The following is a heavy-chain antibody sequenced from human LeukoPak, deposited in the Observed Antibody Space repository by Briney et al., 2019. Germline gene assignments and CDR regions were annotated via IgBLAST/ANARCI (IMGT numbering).Heavy chain of an antibody. CDR1: GGSVSSGGWY. J-gene: IGHJ4*02. Sequence: SETLSLTCTVSGGSVSSGGWYWSWIRQPAGKGLEWIGRVYSDESTIYNPPLKSRVTISVDTSRNQFSLNLSSATAADTAVYYCATWSSSSGEVYWGQGTLVTVSS. V-gene: IGHV4-61*02. CDR3: ATWSSSSGEVY. D-gene: IGHD6-6*01. CDR2: VYSDEST.